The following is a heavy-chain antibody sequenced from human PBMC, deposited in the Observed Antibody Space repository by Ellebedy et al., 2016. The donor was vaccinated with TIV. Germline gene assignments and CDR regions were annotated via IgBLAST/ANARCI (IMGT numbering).Heavy chain of an antibody. CDR1: ADTIDTHY. D-gene: IGHD1-1*01. CDR2: IDPSGDNA. J-gene: IGHJ4*02. V-gene: IGHV1-46*02. Sequence: AASVKVSCKASADTIDTHYLHWVRQAPGQGLEWMGIIDPSGDNANYTQKFQGRVTMTRDTSTSTVYMELSSLRSDDTAHYYCVRANDQNFDSWGQGTLVTVSS. CDR3: VRANDQNFDS.